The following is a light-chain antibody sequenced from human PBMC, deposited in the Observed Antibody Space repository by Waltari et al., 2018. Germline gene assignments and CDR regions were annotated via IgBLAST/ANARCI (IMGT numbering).Light chain of an antibody. CDR3: QVWDSSSDPVV. V-gene: IGLV3-21*04. Sequence: SFVLTQPPSVSVAPGKTAKITCGGNDIGSKNVHWYQQKPGQAPVGVGYYVTDRTSRIPDRFSGPPSGNTATLPTNRVEARDEADYFCQVWDSSSDPVVFGGGTKLTVL. CDR2: YVT. CDR1: DIGSKN. J-gene: IGLJ3*02.